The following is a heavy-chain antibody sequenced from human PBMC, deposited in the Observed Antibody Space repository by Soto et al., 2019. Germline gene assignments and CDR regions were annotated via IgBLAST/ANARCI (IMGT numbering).Heavy chain of an antibody. D-gene: IGHD6-13*01. V-gene: IGHV1-3*01. CDR3: AAGYSNNWYDLNFFDY. CDR1: GYTFTTYP. CDR2: INAGNGNT. Sequence: ASVKVSCKASGYTFTTYPIHWVRQAPGQRLEWMGWINAGNGNTKYSQKFQGRVTITRDTSANTAYMELSSLRSEDTAVYYCAAGYSNNWYDLNFFDYWGQGTLVTVSS. J-gene: IGHJ4*02.